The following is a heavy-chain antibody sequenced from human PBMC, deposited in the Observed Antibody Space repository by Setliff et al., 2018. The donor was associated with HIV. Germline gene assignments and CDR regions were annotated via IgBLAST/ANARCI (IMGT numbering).Heavy chain of an antibody. CDR1: GYNFNTYW. CDR2: IYPIDSET. V-gene: IGHV5-51*01. J-gene: IGHJ5*02. CDR3: ARHPPRGYPKNWFDP. Sequence: GESLKISCKGFGYNFNTYWIAWVRQVPGKGLEWMGIIYPIDSETKYSPSFEGQVAISVDRSISTAYLQWNNLKASDSAIYYCARHPPRGYPKNWFDPWGQGTLVTVSS. D-gene: IGHD3-16*02.